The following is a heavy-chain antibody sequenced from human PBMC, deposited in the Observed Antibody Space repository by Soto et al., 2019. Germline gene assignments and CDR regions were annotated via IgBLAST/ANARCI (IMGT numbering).Heavy chain of an antibody. CDR2: IQYHGINK. V-gene: IGHV3-30*02. CDR1: GLTFSTYG. CDR3: ARVLEYDNSGYYIHF. J-gene: IGHJ4*02. D-gene: IGHD3-22*01. Sequence: VESLRLSCAASGLTFSTYGMHWGRQAPGKGLEWVAFIQYHGINKDYADSVKGRFTISRDNSRNKLYLQMNSLRAEDTAVYYCARVLEYDNSGYYIHFWGQGDLVTVYS.